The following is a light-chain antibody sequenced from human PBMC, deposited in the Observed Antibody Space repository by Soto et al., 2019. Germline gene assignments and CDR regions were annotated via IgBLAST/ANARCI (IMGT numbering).Light chain of an antibody. CDR3: QQRVNWPAT. CDR1: QSVDNY. J-gene: IGKJ4*01. V-gene: IGKV3-11*01. CDR2: DAS. Sequence: EIVLTQSPATLSLSPGERATLSCRASQSVDNYMAWYQQKPGQAPRLLIYDASKRATGIPARFSGSGSGTDVTLTISSLEPEDFAVYYCQQRVNWPATFGGGTKVEIK.